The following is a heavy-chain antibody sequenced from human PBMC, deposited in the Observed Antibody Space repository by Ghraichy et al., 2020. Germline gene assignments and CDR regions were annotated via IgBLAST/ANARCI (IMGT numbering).Heavy chain of an antibody. D-gene: IGHD1-26*01. CDR2: IKQDGSEK. CDR1: GFTFSSYW. J-gene: IGHJ6*02. V-gene: IGHV3-7*03. CDR3: AKSAWEVRPHYYGMDV. Sequence: GESQNISCAASGFTFSSYWMTWVRQAPGKGLEWVANIKQDGSEKYYVDSVGGRFTISRDNAKKSLYLLMNSLRAEDTAVYYCAKSAWEVRPHYYGMDVWGQGTTVTVSS.